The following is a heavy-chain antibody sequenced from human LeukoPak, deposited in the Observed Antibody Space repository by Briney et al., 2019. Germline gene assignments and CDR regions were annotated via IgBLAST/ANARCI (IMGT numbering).Heavy chain of an antibody. CDR1: GFTFSDYY. J-gene: IGHJ6*03. V-gene: IGHV3-11*01. D-gene: IGHD3-22*01. CDR2: ISSSGSTI. CDR3: DRASCYDISGYVYYYYMDV. Sequence: GGSLRLSCAASGFTFSDYYMSWIRQAPGKGLEWVSYISSSGSTIYYADSVKGRFTISRDNAKNSLYLQMNSLRADDTAVYYCDRASCYDISGYVYYYYMDVWGKGTTVTVSS.